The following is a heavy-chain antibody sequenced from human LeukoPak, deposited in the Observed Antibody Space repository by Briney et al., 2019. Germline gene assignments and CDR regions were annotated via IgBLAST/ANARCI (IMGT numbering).Heavy chain of an antibody. CDR1: GGSISSYY. J-gene: IGHJ2*01. Sequence: SETLSLTCTVSGGSISSYYWSWIRQPPGKGLEWIGYIYYSGSTNYNPSLKSRVTISVDTSKNQFSLKLSSVTAADTAVYYCARAVGSYTVTMNWYFDLWGRGTLVTVSS. V-gene: IGHV4-59*01. D-gene: IGHD4-17*01. CDR3: ARAVGSYTVTMNWYFDL. CDR2: IYYSGST.